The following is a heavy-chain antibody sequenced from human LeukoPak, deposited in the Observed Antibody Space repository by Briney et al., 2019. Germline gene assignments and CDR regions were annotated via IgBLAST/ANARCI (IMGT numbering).Heavy chain of an antibody. D-gene: IGHD1-26*01. CDR3: ARPGIVGATPDY. Sequence: SETLSLTCTVSGGSIGSSSYYWGWIRQPPGKGLEWIGSIYYSGSTYYNPSLKSRVTISVDTSKNQFSLKLSSVTAADTAVYYCARPGIVGATPDYWGQGTLVTVSS. CDR2: IYYSGST. J-gene: IGHJ4*02. CDR1: GGSIGSSSYY. V-gene: IGHV4-39*01.